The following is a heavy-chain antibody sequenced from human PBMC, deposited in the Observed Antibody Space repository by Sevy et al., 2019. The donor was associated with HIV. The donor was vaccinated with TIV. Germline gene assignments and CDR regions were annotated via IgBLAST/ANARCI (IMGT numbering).Heavy chain of an antibody. CDR3: ARLDSYSIGWSPRYYFDY. D-gene: IGHD6-19*01. CDR1: AYTFTTHW. Sequence: GGSLRLSCKGSAYTFTTHWIGWVRQMPGKGLEWMGIMSPGDSYPRYSTSFQGQVTMSVDKSVSTAYLQWHSLETSDTAIYYCARLDSYSIGWSPRYYFDYWGQGTLVTVSS. V-gene: IGHV5-51*01. CDR2: MSPGDSYP. J-gene: IGHJ4*02.